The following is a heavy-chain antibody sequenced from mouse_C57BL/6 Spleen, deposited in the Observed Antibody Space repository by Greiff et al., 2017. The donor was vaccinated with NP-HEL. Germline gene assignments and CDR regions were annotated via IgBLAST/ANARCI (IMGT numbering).Heavy chain of an antibody. CDR2: IDPSDSYT. J-gene: IGHJ2*01. CDR1: GYTFTSYW. Sequence: QVQLQQSGAELVKPGASVKLSCKASGYTFTSYWMQWVKQRPGQGLEWIGEIDPSDSYTNYNQKFKGKATLTVDTSSSTAYMQLSSLTSEDSAVYYCARGNYYGSSFWYFDYWGQGTTLTVSS. V-gene: IGHV1-50*01. D-gene: IGHD1-1*01. CDR3: ARGNYYGSSFWYFDY.